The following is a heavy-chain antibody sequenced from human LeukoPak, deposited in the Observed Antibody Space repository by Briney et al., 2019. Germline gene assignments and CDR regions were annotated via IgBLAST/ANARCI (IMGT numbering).Heavy chain of an antibody. J-gene: IGHJ4*02. CDR3: AKDREWVSSGPPDY. V-gene: IGHV3-30*18. D-gene: IGHD6-19*01. CDR1: GFTFSSYG. Sequence: GGSLRLSCAASGFTFSSYGMHWVRQAPGKGLEWVAVISYDGGNKYYADSVKGRFTISRDNSKNTLYLQMNSLRAEDTAVYYCAKDREWVSSGPPDYWGQGTLVTVSS. CDR2: ISYDGGNK.